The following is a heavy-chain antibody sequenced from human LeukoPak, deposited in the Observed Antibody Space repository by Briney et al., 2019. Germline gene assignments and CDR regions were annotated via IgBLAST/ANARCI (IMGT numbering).Heavy chain of an antibody. CDR3: TRFVGVGATVLAVFDY. D-gene: IGHD1-26*01. V-gene: IGHV3-49*04. J-gene: IGHJ4*02. Sequence: PGRSLRLSCTASGFTFGDYAMSWVRQAPGKGLEWVGFIRGKAYGGTTEYAASVKGRFTISRDDSKSIAYLQMNSLKTEDTAVYYCTRFVGVGATVLAVFDYWGQGTLVTVSS. CDR1: GFTFGDYA. CDR2: IRGKAYGGTT.